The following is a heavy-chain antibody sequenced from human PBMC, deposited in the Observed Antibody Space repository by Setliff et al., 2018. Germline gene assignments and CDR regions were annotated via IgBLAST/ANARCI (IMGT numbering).Heavy chain of an antibody. V-gene: IGHV7-4-1*02. CDR2: TNTNTGNP. Sequence: ASVKVSCKASGYTFTNYAMTWMRQAPGQGLEYMGWTNTNTGNPIYAQGFTGRYVFSLDTPVSTAYLQISSLKSEDSAVYYCARGSRFGTIVYRGDYYMDVWGKGTTVTGSS. J-gene: IGHJ6*03. CDR3: ARGSRFGTIVYRGDYYMDV. D-gene: IGHD3-10*01. CDR1: GYTFTNYA.